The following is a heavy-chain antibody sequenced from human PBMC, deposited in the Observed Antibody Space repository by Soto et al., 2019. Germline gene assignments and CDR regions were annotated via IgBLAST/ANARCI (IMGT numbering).Heavy chain of an antibody. CDR1: GGSISSGGYY. V-gene: IGHV4-39*01. J-gene: IGHJ4*02. D-gene: IGHD5-12*01. CDR3: ARQSGYDMYYFDY. CDR2: IYYSGST. Sequence: PSETLALTCTVSGGSISSGGYYWSWIRQHPGKGLEWIGYIYYSGSTYYNPSLKSRVTISVDTSKNQFSLKLSSVTAADTAVYYCARQSGYDMYYFDYWGQGTLVTVSS.